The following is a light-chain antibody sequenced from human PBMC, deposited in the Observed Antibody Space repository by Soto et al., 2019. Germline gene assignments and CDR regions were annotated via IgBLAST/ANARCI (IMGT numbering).Light chain of an antibody. CDR1: QSVSSY. V-gene: IGKV3-11*01. CDR2: DAS. J-gene: IGKJ4*01. Sequence: EIVLTQSPATLSLSPGERAALSCRASQSVSSYLAWYQQKPGQAPRLLIYDASKRAPGIPARFTGSGSGTDLTLTISSLEPEDFAVYFCQQRSVWPSNFGGGTKVEI. CDR3: QQRSVWPSN.